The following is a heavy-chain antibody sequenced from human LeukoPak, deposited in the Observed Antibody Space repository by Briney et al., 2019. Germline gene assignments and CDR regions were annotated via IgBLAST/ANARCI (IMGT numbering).Heavy chain of an antibody. J-gene: IGHJ4*02. CDR3: ARDVMYAFDY. CDR2: ISVDSGRT. CDR1: GYTFPING. V-gene: IGHV1-18*01. Sequence: ASVKVSCKASGYTFPINGISWVRQAPGQGLEWMGWISVDSGRTQYAQNFQGRVTMTRDTSTTTAYMELGSLRSDDTALYYCARDVMYAFDYWGQGTLVTVSS. D-gene: IGHD2-8*01.